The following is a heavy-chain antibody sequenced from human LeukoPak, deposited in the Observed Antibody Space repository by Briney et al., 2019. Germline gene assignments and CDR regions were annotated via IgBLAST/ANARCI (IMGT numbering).Heavy chain of an antibody. J-gene: IGHJ4*02. CDR3: ARGLSIAAPFDY. CDR1: GGSFSGYY. CDR2: INHSGST. Sequence: SETLSLTCAVYGGSFSGYYWSWIRQPPGKGLEWIGAINHSGSTNYNPSLKSRVTISVDTSKNQFSLKLSSVTAADTAVYYCARGLSIAAPFDYWGQGTLVTVSS. D-gene: IGHD6-6*01. V-gene: IGHV4-34*01.